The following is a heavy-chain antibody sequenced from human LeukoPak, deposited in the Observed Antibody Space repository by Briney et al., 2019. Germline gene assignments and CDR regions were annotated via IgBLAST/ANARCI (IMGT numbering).Heavy chain of an antibody. CDR2: IYTNGST. J-gene: IGHJ5*02. CDR3: AREEHIVVVTVATYCWFDP. V-gene: IGHV4-61*02. D-gene: IGHD2-21*02. Sequence: TSETLSLTCTVSGGSISSGDYYWSWIRQPPGMGLEWIGRIYTNGSTNYNPSLKSRVTISADTPKNQFTLKLNSVTAADTAVYYCAREEHIVVVTVATYCWFDPWGQGTLVTVSS. CDR1: GGSISSGDYY.